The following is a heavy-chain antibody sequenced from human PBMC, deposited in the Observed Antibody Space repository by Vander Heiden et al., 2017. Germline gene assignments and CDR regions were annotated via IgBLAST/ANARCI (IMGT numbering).Heavy chain of an antibody. CDR1: AFTSSSYS. V-gene: IGHV3-21*01. D-gene: IGHD5-12*01. CDR2: ISSSSSYI. Sequence: EVQLVESGGGLVKPGGSLRLSCAASAFTSSSYSMNWVRQAPGKGLEWVSSISSSSSYIYYADSVKGRFTISRDNAKNSLYLQMNSLRAEDTAVYYCARDPNLSGYDADIFDYWGQGTLVTVSS. CDR3: ARDPNLSGYDADIFDY. J-gene: IGHJ4*02.